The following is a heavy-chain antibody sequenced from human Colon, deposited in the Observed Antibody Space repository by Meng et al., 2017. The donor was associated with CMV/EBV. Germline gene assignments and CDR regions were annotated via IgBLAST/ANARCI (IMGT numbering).Heavy chain of an antibody. Sequence: SETLSLTGIVSGGSISSSIYFWGWIRQSPGKGLEWIGSIHHSGSTLYNPSVKSRVTISVDTSKNQFSLKLTSVSAADTAVYYCGQIMAPNEYFGMDVWGQGTTVTVSS. D-gene: IGHD2-8*01. CDR1: GGSISSSIYF. J-gene: IGHJ6*02. CDR2: IHHSGST. CDR3: GQIMAPNEYFGMDV. V-gene: IGHV4-39*01.